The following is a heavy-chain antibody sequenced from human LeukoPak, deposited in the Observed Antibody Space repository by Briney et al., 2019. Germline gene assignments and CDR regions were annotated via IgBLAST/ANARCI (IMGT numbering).Heavy chain of an antibody. J-gene: IGHJ5*02. V-gene: IGHV4-4*07. CDR1: GGSISSYY. CDR2: IYSSGSS. CDR3: ARERAGSGYSGQDGGWFDP. Sequence: NPSETLSLTCTVSGGSISSYYWSWIRQPAGQELEWIGRIYSSGSSSFNPSLKSRVTMSVDTSKNQFSLKLSSVTAADTAVYYCARERAGSGYSGQDGGWFDPWGQGTLVTVSS. D-gene: IGHD1-26*01.